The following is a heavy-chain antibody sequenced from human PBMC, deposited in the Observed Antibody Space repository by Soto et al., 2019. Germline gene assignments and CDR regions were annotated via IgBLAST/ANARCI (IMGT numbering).Heavy chain of an antibody. D-gene: IGHD6-6*01. CDR1: GFTFSSYA. CDR3: ARGRSSSAPPNWFDP. CDR2: ISYDGSNK. V-gene: IGHV3-30-3*01. Sequence: PGGSLRLSXAASGFTFSSYAMHWVRQAPGKGLEWVAVISYDGSNKYYADSVKGRFTISRDNSKNTLYLQMNSLRAEDTAVYYCARGRSSSAPPNWFDPWGQGTLVTVSS. J-gene: IGHJ5*02.